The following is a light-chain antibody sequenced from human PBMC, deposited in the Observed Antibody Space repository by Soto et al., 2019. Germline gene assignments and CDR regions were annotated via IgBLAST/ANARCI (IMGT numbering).Light chain of an antibody. Sequence: QSALTQPASVSGSPGQSITISCTGTSSDIGGYNFVSWYRQHPGKAPKLLIYAVTNRPSGIPDRFSGSKSGNTASLTISGLQAEDQADYYCTSYTTSSTLVFGGGTKLTLL. CDR2: AVT. CDR1: SSDIGGYNF. V-gene: IGLV2-14*01. J-gene: IGLJ2*01. CDR3: TSYTTSSTLV.